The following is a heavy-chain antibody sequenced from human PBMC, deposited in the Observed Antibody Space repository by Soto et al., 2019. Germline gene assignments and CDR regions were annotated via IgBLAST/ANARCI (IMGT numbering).Heavy chain of an antibody. J-gene: IGHJ4*02. D-gene: IGHD3-10*01. Sequence: QVQLVQSGAEVKKPGSSVKVSCKASGGTFSSYTISWVRQAPGQGLEWMGRIIPILGIANYAQKFQGRVTITADKSTSTAYMELSSLRSEDTAVYYCASGFGGHPADYWGQGTLVTVSS. V-gene: IGHV1-69*02. CDR1: GGTFSSYT. CDR3: ASGFGGHPADY. CDR2: IIPILGIA.